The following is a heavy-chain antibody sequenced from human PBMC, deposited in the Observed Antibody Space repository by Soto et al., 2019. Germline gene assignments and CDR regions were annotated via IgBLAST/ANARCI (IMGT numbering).Heavy chain of an antibody. CDR3: ARLSQQLVPPGYYGMDV. CDR2: IYPGDSDT. CDR1: GYSFTSYW. J-gene: IGHJ6*02. V-gene: IGHV5-51*01. Sequence: PGESLKISCKGSGYSFTSYWIGWVRQMPGKGLEWMGIIYPGDSDTRYSPSFQGQVTISADKSISTAYLQWSSPKASDTAMYYCARLSQQLVPPGYYGMDVWGQGTTVTVSS. D-gene: IGHD6-13*01.